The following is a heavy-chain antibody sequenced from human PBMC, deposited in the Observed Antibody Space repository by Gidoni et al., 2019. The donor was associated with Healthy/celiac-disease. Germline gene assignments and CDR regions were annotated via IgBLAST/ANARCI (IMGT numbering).Heavy chain of an antibody. CDR1: GGSVRSGSSY. CDR2: IYYSGST. CDR3: ARVGTVDTAMVLDY. V-gene: IGHV4-61*01. D-gene: IGHD5-18*01. J-gene: IGHJ4*02. Sequence: QVQLQESGPGLVKPSETLSLTCTVSGGSVRSGSSYWSWIRQPPGKGLEWIGYIYYSGSTNYNPSLKSRVTISVDTSKNQFSLKLSSVTAADTAVYYCARVGTVDTAMVLDYWGQGTLVTVSS.